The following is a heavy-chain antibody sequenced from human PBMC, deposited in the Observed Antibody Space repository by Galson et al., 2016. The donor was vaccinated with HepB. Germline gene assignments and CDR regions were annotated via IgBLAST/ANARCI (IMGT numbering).Heavy chain of an antibody. CDR1: GFNFGVCV. CDR3: ARLAVRGDYGGNDY. CDR2: IVESSYNP. J-gene: IGHJ4*02. D-gene: IGHD4-23*01. Sequence: SLRLSCAASGFNFGVCVMYWVRQAPGKGLEWVSAIVESSYNPSYADSVKGRFTISRDNSRNTVSLQMDSLTAEDTAVYYCARLAVRGDYGGNDYWGQGTLGTVSS. V-gene: IGHV3-23*01.